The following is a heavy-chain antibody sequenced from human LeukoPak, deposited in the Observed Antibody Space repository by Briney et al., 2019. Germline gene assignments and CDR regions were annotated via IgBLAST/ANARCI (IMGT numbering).Heavy chain of an antibody. D-gene: IGHD5-18*01. CDR2: IIPIFGTA. J-gene: IGHJ6*02. CDR3: ARDIGQETAMVYYYYGMDV. V-gene: IGHV1-69*13. CDR1: GGTFSSYA. Sequence: GASVKVSCKASGGTFSSYAISWVRQAPGQGLEWMGGIIPIFGTANHAQKFQGRVTITADESTSTAYMELSSLRSEDTAVYYCARDIGQETAMVYYYYGMDVWGQGTTVTVSS.